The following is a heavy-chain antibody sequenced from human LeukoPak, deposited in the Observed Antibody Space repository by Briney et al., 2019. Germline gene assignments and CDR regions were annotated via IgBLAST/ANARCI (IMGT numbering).Heavy chain of an antibody. CDR3: AKDGCGGDCYPYYFDY. CDR1: GFTFSSYG. V-gene: IGHV3-33*06. CDR2: IWYDGSNK. Sequence: GGSLRLSCAASGFTFSSYGMHWVRQAPGKGLEGVAVIWYDGSNKYYADSVKGRFTISRDNSKNTLYLQMSSLRAEDTAVSYCAKDGCGGDCYPYYFDYWGHGTLVTVSS. D-gene: IGHD2-21*02. J-gene: IGHJ4*01.